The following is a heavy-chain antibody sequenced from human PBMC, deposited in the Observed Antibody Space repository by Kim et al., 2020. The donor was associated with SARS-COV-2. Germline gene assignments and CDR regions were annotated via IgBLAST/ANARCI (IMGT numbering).Heavy chain of an antibody. J-gene: IGHJ4*02. Sequence: GESLKISCAASGFTFSSYSMHWVRQAPGKGLVWVSRVTSATSSESYADSVRGRFSISRDNAKHTMYLQMHSLRAEDTAVYYCARGTTDAPGIDYWGQGT. D-gene: IGHD1-1*01. CDR2: VTSATSSE. V-gene: IGHV3-74*01. CDR1: GFTFSSYS. CDR3: ARGTTDAPGIDY.